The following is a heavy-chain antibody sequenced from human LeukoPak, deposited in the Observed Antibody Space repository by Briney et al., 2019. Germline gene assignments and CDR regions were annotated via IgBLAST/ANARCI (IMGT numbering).Heavy chain of an antibody. CDR1: GGSISSSSYY. CDR3: ARDHGSSSWFFPDY. V-gene: IGHV4-39*07. D-gene: IGHD6-13*01. CDR2: IYYSGST. Sequence: SETLSLTCTVSGGSISSSSYYWGWIRQPPGKGLEWIGSIYYSGSTYYNPSLKSRVTISVDTSKNQFSLKLSSVTAADTAVYYCARDHGSSSWFFPDYWGQGTLVTVSS. J-gene: IGHJ4*02.